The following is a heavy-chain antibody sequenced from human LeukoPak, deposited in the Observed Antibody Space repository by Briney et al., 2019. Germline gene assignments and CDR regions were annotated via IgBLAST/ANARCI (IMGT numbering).Heavy chain of an antibody. V-gene: IGHV3-30*02. Sequence: GGSLRLSCAASGFTFSSCGMHWVRQAPGKGLAWVAFIRYDGSNKYYADSVKGRFTISRDNSKNTLYMQMNSLRAEDTAVYYCAKDRSYYYGSGSSFDYWGQGTLVTVPS. J-gene: IGHJ4*02. CDR1: GFTFSSCG. CDR2: IRYDGSNK. CDR3: AKDRSYYYGSGSSFDY. D-gene: IGHD3-10*01.